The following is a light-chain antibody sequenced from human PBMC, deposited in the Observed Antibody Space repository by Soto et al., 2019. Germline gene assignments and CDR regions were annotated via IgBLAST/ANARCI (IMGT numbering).Light chain of an antibody. V-gene: IGLV2-8*01. CDR2: DVS. Sequence: QSVLTQPPSASGSPGQSVTISCTGTSSDVGGYNYVSWYQQYPGKAPKLMIYDVSKRPSGVPDRFSGSKYGNTASLTVSGLQTEDEADYYCSSYAGSNNVVFGGGTKLTVL. CDR1: SSDVGGYNY. CDR3: SSYAGSNNVV. J-gene: IGLJ2*01.